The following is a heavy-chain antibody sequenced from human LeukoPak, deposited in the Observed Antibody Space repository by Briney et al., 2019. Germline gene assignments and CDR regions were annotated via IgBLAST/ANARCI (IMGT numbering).Heavy chain of an antibody. V-gene: IGHV4-39*07. CDR2: IFYSGST. CDR1: GGSISTSNYY. CDR3: ASLRLGYCSGGSCYSVFGFGDPNWFDP. Sequence: PSETLSLTCTVSGGSISTSNYYWGWIRQPPGKGLEWIGNIFYSGSTYYSPSLRSRVTISLDTSRNQFSLKLNSVTAADTAVYYCASLRLGYCSGGSCYSVFGFGDPNWFDPWGQGTLVTVSS. J-gene: IGHJ5*02. D-gene: IGHD2-15*01.